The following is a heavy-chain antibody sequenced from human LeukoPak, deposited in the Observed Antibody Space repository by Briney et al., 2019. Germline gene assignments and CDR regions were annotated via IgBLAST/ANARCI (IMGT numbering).Heavy chain of an antibody. V-gene: IGHV3-23*01. Sequence: GGSLRLSCAASGFTFSTFGMSWVRQVPGKGLEWVSSISSGAGSTYYADSVKGRFTISRDNSKNTLYLQMNSLRAEDTAVYYCAKDQDTAMAGYYYYMDVWGKGTTVTVSS. CDR3: AKDQDTAMAGYYYYMDV. CDR1: GFTFSTFG. D-gene: IGHD5-18*01. J-gene: IGHJ6*03. CDR2: ISSGAGST.